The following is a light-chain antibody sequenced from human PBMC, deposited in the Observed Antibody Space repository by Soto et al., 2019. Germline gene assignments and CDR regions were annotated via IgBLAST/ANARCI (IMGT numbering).Light chain of an antibody. CDR1: SSDVGAFDY. V-gene: IGLV2-8*01. CDR3: SSYAGNNIFV. Sequence: QSALTQPPSASGSPGQSVTISCTGTSSDVGAFDYVSWYQQYPGEAPKLLVYDVNKRPSGVPDRFSGSKSGNTASLTVSGLQAEDEAEFYCSSYAGNNIFVSGTGTKVTVL. J-gene: IGLJ1*01. CDR2: DVN.